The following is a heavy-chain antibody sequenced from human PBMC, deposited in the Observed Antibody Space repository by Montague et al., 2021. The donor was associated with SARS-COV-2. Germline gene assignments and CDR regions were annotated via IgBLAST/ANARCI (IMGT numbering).Heavy chain of an antibody. D-gene: IGHD1-26*01. CDR3: AREKGGSYSGRRYYYYYYMDV. CDR2: IYYSGST. J-gene: IGHJ6*03. Sequence: SETLSLTCTVSGGSISSYYWSWIRQPPGKGLEWIGYIYYSGSTNYNPSLKSRVTISVDTSKNQFSLKLSSVTAADTAVYYCAREKGGSYSGRRYYYYYYMDVWGKGTTGTVSS. CDR1: GGSISSYY. V-gene: IGHV4-59*01.